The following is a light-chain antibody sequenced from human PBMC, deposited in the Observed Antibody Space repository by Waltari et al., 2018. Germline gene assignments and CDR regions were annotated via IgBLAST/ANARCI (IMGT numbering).Light chain of an antibody. CDR3: QVWDGSSDHVL. J-gene: IGLJ2*01. Sequence: SDVLTQPPPVSLAPGQTARITRGENNIRSNSVHWYQQEPGQAPVLVIYYDTDRPSGIPERFSGSNSGSTATLTISRVEAGDEADYYCQVWDGSSDHVLFGGGTKLTVL. V-gene: IGLV3-21*04. CDR1: NIRSNS. CDR2: YDT.